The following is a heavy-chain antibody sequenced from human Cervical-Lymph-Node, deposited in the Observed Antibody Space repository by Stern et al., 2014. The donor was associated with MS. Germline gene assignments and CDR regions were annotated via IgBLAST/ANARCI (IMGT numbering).Heavy chain of an antibody. CDR2: LNTNSDDT. CDR1: GYDFTGFF. D-gene: IGHD2/OR15-2a*01. J-gene: IGHJ4*02. Sequence: QVQLVQSGAKMKKPGASVRVSCKASGYDFTGFFIHWVRQVPGQGLEWLGRLNTNSDDTTYAQNFQDRVTLTRDTSIGTTYLELSRLTSADTAVDCCAREATRIIVGIDYWGQGTPVTVSS. V-gene: IGHV1-2*06. CDR3: AREATRIIVGIDY.